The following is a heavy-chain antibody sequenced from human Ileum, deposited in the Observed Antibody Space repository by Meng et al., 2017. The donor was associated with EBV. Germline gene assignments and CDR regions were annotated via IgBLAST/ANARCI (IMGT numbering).Heavy chain of an antibody. J-gene: IGHJ4*02. Sequence: RPGLVQPSATLSLTVTVSGGSVSISSYYWSWIRQPPGKGLAWIGYIYYSGTTNYNPSLESRVTISVDTSKNQFSLKLRSVAASDTAVYYCARGWDTAMDSGWGQGTLVTVSS. D-gene: IGHD5-18*01. CDR3: ARGWDTAMDSG. V-gene: IGHV4-61*01. CDR2: IYYSGTT. CDR1: GGSVSISSYY.